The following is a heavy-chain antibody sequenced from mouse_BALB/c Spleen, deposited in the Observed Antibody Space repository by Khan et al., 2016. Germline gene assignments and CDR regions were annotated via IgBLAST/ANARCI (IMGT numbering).Heavy chain of an antibody. J-gene: IGHJ2*01. Sequence: EVQLQESGPSLVKPSQTLSLTCSVTGDSLTSGYWNWLRKFPGNTLEYMGYISYSGITYYNPSLKSRISITRDTSKNQFYLQLNSVTTEDTATNYCARYDGYYFDYWGQGTTLTVSS. D-gene: IGHD2-3*01. CDR1: GDSLTSGY. CDR3: ARYDGYYFDY. CDR2: ISYSGIT. V-gene: IGHV3-8*02.